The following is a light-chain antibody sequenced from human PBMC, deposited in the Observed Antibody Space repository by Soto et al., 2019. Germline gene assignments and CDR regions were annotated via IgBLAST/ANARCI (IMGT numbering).Light chain of an antibody. CDR2: GAS. V-gene: IGKV3-20*01. J-gene: IGKJ3*01. CDR3: QQYGISPFT. Sequence: EIVLTQSPGTLSLSPGERATLSCRASQSVSSSYLAWYQQKPGQAPRLLIYGASSRATGIPDRFSGSGSGTDFTLTISRLEPEDVTVYYCQQYGISPFTFGPGTKVDVK. CDR1: QSVSSSY.